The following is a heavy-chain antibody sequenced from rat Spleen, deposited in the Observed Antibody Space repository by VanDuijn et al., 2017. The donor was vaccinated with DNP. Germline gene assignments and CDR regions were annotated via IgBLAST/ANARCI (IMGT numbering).Heavy chain of an antibody. CDR2: ISYDGRNT. CDR1: GFTFSAYY. J-gene: IGHJ3*01. CDR3: ATGVYGGYEDWFAY. Sequence: EVQLVESGGGLVQPGRSMKLSCAASGFTFSAYYMAWVRQAPKKGLEWVASISYDGRNTYYGDSVKGRFTISRDNAKNSQYLQMDSLRSEDTATYFCATGVYGGYEDWFAYWGLGTLVTVSS. V-gene: IGHV5-7*01. D-gene: IGHD1-11*01.